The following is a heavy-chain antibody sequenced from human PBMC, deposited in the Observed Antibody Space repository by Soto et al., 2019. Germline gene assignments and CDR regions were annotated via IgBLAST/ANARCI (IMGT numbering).Heavy chain of an antibody. V-gene: IGHV4-59*01. CDR3: ARGEHAFFYYGLDV. Sequence: PSETLSLTCTVSGGSITSSYWSWIRRPPGKGLEWIAYIYDTGISGYTPSTSYNPSLKSRVTMSVDTSKSQFSLKLTSVTAADTAVYYCARGEHAFFYYGLDVWGQGITVTVYS. CDR1: GGSITSSY. CDR2: IYDTGISGYTPST. J-gene: IGHJ6*02.